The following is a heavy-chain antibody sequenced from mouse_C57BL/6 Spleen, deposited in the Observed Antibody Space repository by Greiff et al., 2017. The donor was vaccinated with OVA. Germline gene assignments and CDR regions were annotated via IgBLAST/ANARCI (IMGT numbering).Heavy chain of an antibody. J-gene: IGHJ4*01. CDR2: IHPNSGST. CDR1: GYTFTSYW. V-gene: IGHV1-64*01. D-gene: IGHD1-1*01. CDR3: ARGTTVVATRGAMDY. Sequence: VQLQQPGAELVKPGASVKLSCKASGYTFTSYWMHWVKQRPGQGLEWIGMIHPNSGSTNYNEKFKSKATLTVDKSSSTAYMQLSSLTSEDSAVYYCARGTTVVATRGAMDYWGQGTSVTVSS.